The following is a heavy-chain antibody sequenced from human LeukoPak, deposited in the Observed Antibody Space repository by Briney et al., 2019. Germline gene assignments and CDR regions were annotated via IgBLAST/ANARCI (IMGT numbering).Heavy chain of an antibody. CDR3: AKAYSSSWYYFDY. D-gene: IGHD6-13*01. CDR2: ISWNSGSI. Sequence: TGGSLRLSCAASGFTFDDYAMHWVRQAPGKGLEWVSGISWNSGSIGYADSVKGRFTISRDNAKNSLYLQMNSLRAEDMALYYCAKAYSSSWYYFDYWGQGTLVTVSS. CDR1: GFTFDDYA. J-gene: IGHJ4*02. V-gene: IGHV3-9*03.